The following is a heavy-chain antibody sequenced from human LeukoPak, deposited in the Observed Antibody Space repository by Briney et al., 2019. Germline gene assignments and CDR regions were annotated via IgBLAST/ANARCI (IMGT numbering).Heavy chain of an antibody. J-gene: IGHJ6*03. D-gene: IGHD6-19*01. Sequence: GASVKVSCKASGYTFTGYYMHWVRQAPGQGLEWMGWINPNSGGTNYAQKFQGRVTMTRDTSISTAYMELSRLRSDDTAVYYCARGLSQWLVQSYYMDVWGKGTTVTVSS. CDR3: ARGLSQWLVQSYYMDV. V-gene: IGHV1-2*02. CDR1: GYTFTGYY. CDR2: INPNSGGT.